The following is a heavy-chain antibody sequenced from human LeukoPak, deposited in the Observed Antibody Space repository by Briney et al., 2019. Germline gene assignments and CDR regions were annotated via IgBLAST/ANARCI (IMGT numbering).Heavy chain of an antibody. CDR3: AKDGGFYGENLDY. CDR2: ISYDGSSK. V-gene: IGHV3-30*18. CDR1: GFTFTSYV. J-gene: IGHJ4*02. D-gene: IGHD4-17*01. Sequence: GGSLRLSCAASGFTFTSYVMHWVRQAPGKGLEWVAVISYDGSSKYYADSVKGRFTISRDNSKNTLFLQMNSLRADDTAVFYCAKDGGFYGENLDYWGQGTLVTVSS.